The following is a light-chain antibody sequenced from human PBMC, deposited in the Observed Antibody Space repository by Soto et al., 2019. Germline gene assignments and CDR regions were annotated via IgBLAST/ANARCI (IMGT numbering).Light chain of an antibody. CDR2: EGN. J-gene: IGLJ1*01. Sequence: QAVVTQPASVSGSPGQSITISCTGTSSDVGSYNLVSWYQQHPGKAPKFMIFEGNKWPSGLSNRFSGSKSGNTASLTISGLQAEDEADYYCCSYAGSFTYVFGTGTKVTVL. CDR3: CSYAGSFTYV. V-gene: IGLV2-23*01. CDR1: SSDVGSYNL.